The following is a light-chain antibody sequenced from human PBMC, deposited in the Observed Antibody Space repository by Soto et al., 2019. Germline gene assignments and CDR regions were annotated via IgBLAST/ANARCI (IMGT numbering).Light chain of an antibody. CDR1: QSVSSY. V-gene: IGKV3-11*01. CDR2: DAS. CDR3: QQSYSTPT. J-gene: IGKJ1*01. Sequence: EIVSTQSPATLSLSPGERATLSCRASQSVSSYLAWYQQKPGPAPRLLIYDASNRATGIPARFSGSGSGTDFTLTISSLEPEDFAVYYCQQSYSTPTFGQGTRVELK.